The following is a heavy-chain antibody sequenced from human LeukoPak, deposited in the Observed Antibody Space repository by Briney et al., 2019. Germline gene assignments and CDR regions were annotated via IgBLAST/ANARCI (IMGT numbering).Heavy chain of an antibody. Sequence: SETLSLTCAVYGGSFSGYYWSRIRQPPGKGLEWIGEINHSGSTNYNPSLKSRATISVDTSKNQFSLKLRSVTAADTAVYYCARDRRLVGFDYWGQGTLVTVCS. D-gene: IGHD2-15*01. CDR1: GGSFSGYY. CDR3: ARDRRLVGFDY. CDR2: INHSGST. J-gene: IGHJ4*02. V-gene: IGHV4-34*01.